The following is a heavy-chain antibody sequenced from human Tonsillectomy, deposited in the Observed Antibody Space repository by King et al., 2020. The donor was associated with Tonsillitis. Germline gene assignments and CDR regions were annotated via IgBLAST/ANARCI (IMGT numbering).Heavy chain of an antibody. J-gene: IGHJ4*02. D-gene: IGHD6-19*01. CDR3: VKEVRQWLGEAFEY. CDR2: ISSNGGST. V-gene: IGHV3-64D*06. CDR1: GFTFSNYA. Sequence: VQLVESGGGLVQPGGSLRLSCSASGFTFSNYAVHWVRQAPGKGLNFVSSISSNGGSTYYADSVKGRFTISRDNSKNTLYLQMSSLRTEDTAVYYCVKEVRQWLGEAFEYWGQGTLVTVSS.